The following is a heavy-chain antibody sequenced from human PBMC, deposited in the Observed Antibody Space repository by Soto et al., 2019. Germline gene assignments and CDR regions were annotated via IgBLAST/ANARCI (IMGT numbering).Heavy chain of an antibody. CDR3: ARATPAGSADF. CDR2: ISYSGSS. D-gene: IGHD2-2*01. Sequence: QVQLQESGPGLVKPSQTLSLTCTVSGGSNIRDGYYWSWIRQHPGKGLEWIAYISYSGSSYSNPSLKSRVTISADTSKNQFSLRLTSVTAADKAVSFCARATPAGSADFWGQGTLVTVSS. CDR1: GGSNIRDGYY. J-gene: IGHJ4*02. V-gene: IGHV4-31*03.